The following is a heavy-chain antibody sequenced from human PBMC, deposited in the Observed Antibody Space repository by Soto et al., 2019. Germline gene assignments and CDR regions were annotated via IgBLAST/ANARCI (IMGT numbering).Heavy chain of an antibody. V-gene: IGHV3-30-3*01. CDR1: GFTFSSYA. Sequence: QVQLVESGGGVVQPGRSLRLSCAASGFTFSSYAMHWVRQAPGKGLEWVAVISYDGSNKYYADSVKGRFTISRDNSKNTLYLQMNSLRAEDTAVYYCARDYALRDASGWYGRGVYYYYGMDVWGQGTTVTVSS. D-gene: IGHD6-19*01. CDR3: ARDYALRDASGWYGRGVYYYYGMDV. CDR2: ISYDGSNK. J-gene: IGHJ6*02.